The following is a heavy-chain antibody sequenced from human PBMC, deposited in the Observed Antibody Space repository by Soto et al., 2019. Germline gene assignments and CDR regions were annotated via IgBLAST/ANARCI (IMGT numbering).Heavy chain of an antibody. D-gene: IGHD1-1*01. J-gene: IGHJ6*03. CDR3: AREEERGLMDV. V-gene: IGHV4-59*01. CDR1: GGSISSYY. CDR2: IYYSGST. Sequence: SETLSLTCTVSGGSISSYYWSWIRQPPGKGLEWIGYIYYSGSTNYNPSLKSRVTISVDTSKNQFSLKLSSVTAADTAVYYCAREEERGLMDVWGKGTTVTVSS.